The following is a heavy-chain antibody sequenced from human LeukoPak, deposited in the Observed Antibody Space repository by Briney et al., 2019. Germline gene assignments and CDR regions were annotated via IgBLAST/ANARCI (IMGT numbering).Heavy chain of an antibody. J-gene: IGHJ6*02. D-gene: IGHD3-10*01. CDR1: GYTFTSYG. Sequence: ASVKVSCKASGYTFTSYGISWVRQAPGQGLEWMGWISAYNGNTNYAQELQGRVTMTTDTSTSTAYMELRSLRSDDTAVYYCASGVLGITMVRGVMGYYYYGMDVWGQGTTVTVSS. CDR2: ISAYNGNT. V-gene: IGHV1-18*01. CDR3: ASGVLGITMVRGVMGYYYYGMDV.